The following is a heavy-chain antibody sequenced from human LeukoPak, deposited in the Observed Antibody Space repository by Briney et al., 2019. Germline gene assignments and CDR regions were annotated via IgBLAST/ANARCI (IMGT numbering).Heavy chain of an antibody. J-gene: IGHJ4*02. D-gene: IGHD3-22*01. V-gene: IGHV3-7*01. CDR2: IKQYGSEK. CDR3: ARAKAETSGSIDY. CDR1: GFTFSNYW. Sequence: GGSLRLSCVASGFTFSNYWMIWVRQAPGKGLEWVTNIKQYGSEKYYVDSVKGRFTISRDNTKNSLYVQMNSLRAEDTAVYYCARAKAETSGSIDYRGQGALVTVSS.